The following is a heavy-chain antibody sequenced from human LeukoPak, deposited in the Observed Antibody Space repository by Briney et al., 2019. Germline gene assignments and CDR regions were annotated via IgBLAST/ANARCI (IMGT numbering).Heavy chain of an antibody. D-gene: IGHD3-3*01. CDR3: AKGYDFWSGGIDY. Sequence: QPGGSLKLSCAASGFTFSGYAMAWVRQAPGKGLEWVSYISGSGGGTYYGDPVKGRFTISRDNSKNTLSLQMNSLRAEDTAIYYCAKGYDFWSGGIDYWGQGTLVTVSS. CDR1: GFTFSGYA. CDR2: ISGSGGGT. V-gene: IGHV3-23*01. J-gene: IGHJ4*02.